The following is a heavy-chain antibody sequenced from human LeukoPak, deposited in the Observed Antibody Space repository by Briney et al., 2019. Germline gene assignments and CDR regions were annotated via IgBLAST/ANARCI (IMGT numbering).Heavy chain of an antibody. D-gene: IGHD5-24*01. CDR3: GRDRGDGYTLDS. CDR2: ISYDGTYE. Sequence: GGSLRLSCAASGFTFSTYAMHWVRQAPGKGLEWVALISYDGTYEYYADSVKGRFTISRDNSENTLFLQMIALRAEDAAVYYCGRDRGDGYTLDSWGQGIRVAVSS. V-gene: IGHV3-30-3*01. CDR1: GFTFSTYA. J-gene: IGHJ4*02.